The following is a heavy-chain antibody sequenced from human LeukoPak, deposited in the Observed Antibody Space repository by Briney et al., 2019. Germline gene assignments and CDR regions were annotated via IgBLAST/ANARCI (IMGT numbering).Heavy chain of an antibody. CDR3: ARGGDSVRGFFGYQN. J-gene: IGHJ4*02. CDR1: GGTFSSYA. CDR2: IIPILGIA. Sequence: SVKVSCKASGGTFSSYAISWVRQAPGQGLEWMGRIIPILGIANYAQRFQGRVTMTRDTSISTAYMELHSLRFEDTAVYYCARGGDSVRGFFGYQNWGQGTLVTVSS. V-gene: IGHV1-69*04. D-gene: IGHD5-12*01.